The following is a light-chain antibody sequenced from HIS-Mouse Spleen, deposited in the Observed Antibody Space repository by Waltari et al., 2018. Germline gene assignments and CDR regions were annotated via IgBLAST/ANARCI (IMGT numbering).Light chain of an antibody. CDR1: SLRSYY. J-gene: IGLJ3*02. V-gene: IGLV3-19*01. CDR2: GKN. Sequence: SSELTQDPAVSVALGQTVRIQCQGDSLRSYYASWYQQKPGQAPVLVIYGKNNRPSGIPDRFSGSSSGNTASLTITGAQAEDEADYYCNSRDSSGNLWVFGGGTKLTVL. CDR3: NSRDSSGNLWV.